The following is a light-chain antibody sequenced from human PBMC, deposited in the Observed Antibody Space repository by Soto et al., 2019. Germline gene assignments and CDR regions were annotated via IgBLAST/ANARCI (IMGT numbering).Light chain of an antibody. J-gene: IGKJ3*01. CDR1: QGIRNY. CDR2: SAS. Sequence: DIQMTQSPSSLSASVGDRVTITCRASQGIRNYLNWYQQKPGKVPNLLIYSASSLQSGVPSRFSGSGSETDFTLTINNLQPEDFATYYCQQSYTAVFTFGPGTKVDIK. CDR3: QQSYTAVFT. V-gene: IGKV1-39*01.